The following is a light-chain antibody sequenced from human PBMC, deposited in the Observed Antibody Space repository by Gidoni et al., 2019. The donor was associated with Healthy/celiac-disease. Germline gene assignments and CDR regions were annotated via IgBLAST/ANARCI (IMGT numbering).Light chain of an antibody. V-gene: IGKV1-9*01. Sequence: DIQLTQPPSFLSASVGDRVTITCRASQGISSYLAWYQQKPGKAPKLLIYAASTLQSGVPSRPSGSGSGTEFTLTISSLQPEDFATYYCQQLNSYPRGFTFGPGTKVEIK. CDR2: AAS. J-gene: IGKJ3*01. CDR1: QGISSY. CDR3: QQLNSYPRGFT.